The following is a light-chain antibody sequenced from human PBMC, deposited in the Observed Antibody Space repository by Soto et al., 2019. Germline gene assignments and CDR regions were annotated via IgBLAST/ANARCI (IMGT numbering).Light chain of an antibody. Sequence: QSVLTQAPSASGTPGQRITISCSGATSNIGTNPVGWFQQLPGTAPKLLIYSDDQRPSGVPDRISGSKSGTSASLAISGLQSEDEADYYCSSYTSSSTVVFGGGTKVTVL. CDR3: SSYTSSSTVV. CDR2: SDD. CDR1: TSNIGTNP. V-gene: IGLV1-44*01. J-gene: IGLJ2*01.